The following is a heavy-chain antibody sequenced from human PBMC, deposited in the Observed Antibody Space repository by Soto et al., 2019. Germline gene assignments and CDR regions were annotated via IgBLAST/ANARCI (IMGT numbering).Heavy chain of an antibody. Sequence: QVQLQESGPGLVKPSGTLSLTCAVSGGSISTSNWWSWVHQPPGKGLEWIGEVYRTGSTTYNPSLDSRLPISVDKSKNQSSLKLTPVTAADTAVYYCARARATIAAAAIFDCWGQGTLVTVSS. CDR3: ARARATIAAAAIFDC. CDR1: GGSISTSNW. CDR2: VYRTGST. D-gene: IGHD6-13*01. V-gene: IGHV4-4*02. J-gene: IGHJ4*02.